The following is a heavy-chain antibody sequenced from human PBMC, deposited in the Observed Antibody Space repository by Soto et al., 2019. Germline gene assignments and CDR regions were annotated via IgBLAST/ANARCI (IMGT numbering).Heavy chain of an antibody. Sequence: GASVKVSCKASGGTFSSYAISWVRQAPGQGLEWMGGIIPIFGTANYAQKFQGRVTITADESTSTAYMELSSLRSEDTAVYYCAGVDYTQFIEVGFDYWGQGTLVTVSS. D-gene: IGHD3-3*01. CDR3: AGVDYTQFIEVGFDY. J-gene: IGHJ4*02. CDR1: GGTFSSYA. V-gene: IGHV1-69*13. CDR2: IIPIFGTA.